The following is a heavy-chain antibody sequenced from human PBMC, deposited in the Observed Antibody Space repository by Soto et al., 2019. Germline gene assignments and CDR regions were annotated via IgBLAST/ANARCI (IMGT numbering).Heavy chain of an antibody. CDR2: ISSSGGDI. Sequence: GGSLRLSCAASGFTFSNAWMSWVRQAPGKGLDWVSGISSSGGDIYYADSVKGRFTISRDNSKNTLYLQMNSLRSDDTAIYYCAKDLRSWNDFLWLAWGQGTQVTVSS. CDR1: GFTFSNAW. D-gene: IGHD1-1*01. CDR3: AKDLRSWNDFLWLA. V-gene: IGHV3-23*01. J-gene: IGHJ5*02.